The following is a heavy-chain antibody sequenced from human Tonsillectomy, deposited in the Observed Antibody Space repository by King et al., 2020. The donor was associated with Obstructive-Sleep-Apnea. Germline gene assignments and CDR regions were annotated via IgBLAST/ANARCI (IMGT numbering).Heavy chain of an antibody. Sequence: VQLVESGGGLVKPGGSLRLSCAASGFTFSSYSMNWVRQAPGKGLEWVSSISSSSSYIYYADSVKGRFTISRDNAKNSLYLQMNSLRAEDTAVYYCASVDISIHYGFNYWGQGTLVTVSS. J-gene: IGHJ4*02. D-gene: IGHD5-12*01. CDR2: ISSSSSYI. V-gene: IGHV3-21*01. CDR3: ASVDISIHYGFNY. CDR1: GFTFSSYS.